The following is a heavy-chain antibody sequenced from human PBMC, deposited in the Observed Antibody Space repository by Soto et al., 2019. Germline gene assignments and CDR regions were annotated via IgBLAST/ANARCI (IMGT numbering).Heavy chain of an antibody. CDR2: IRSSSSYI. CDR1: GFTFSSYS. D-gene: IGHD5-18*01. J-gene: IGHJ4*02. Sequence: EVQLVESGGGLVKPGGSLRLSCAASGFTFSSYSMNWVRXXPXXXXXXVSSIRSSSSYIYYADSVKXRFTISRDNAKNSLYLQMNSLRAEXTAXYYXARDQPGYSYGYGLGYWGQGTLVTVSS. CDR3: ARDQPGYSYGYGLGY. V-gene: IGHV3-21*01.